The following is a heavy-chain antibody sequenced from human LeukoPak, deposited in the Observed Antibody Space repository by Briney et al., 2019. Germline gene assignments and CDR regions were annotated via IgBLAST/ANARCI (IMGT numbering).Heavy chain of an antibody. J-gene: IGHJ6*03. CDR1: GGSFSGYY. CDR3: ARGRQQLVRQYYYYYYMDV. V-gene: IGHV4-34*01. Sequence: PSETLSLTCAVYGGSFSGYYWSWIRQPPGKGLEWIGEINRSGSTNYNPSLKSRVTISVDTSKNQFSLKLSSVTAADTAVYYCARGRQQLVRQYYYYYYMDVWGKGTTVTVSS. D-gene: IGHD6-13*01. CDR2: INRSGST.